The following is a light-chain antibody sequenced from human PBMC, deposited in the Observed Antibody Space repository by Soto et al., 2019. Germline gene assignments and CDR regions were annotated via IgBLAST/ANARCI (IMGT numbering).Light chain of an antibody. Sequence: QSPSTLSASVGDTVTVPCRASQSVSGWLAWYQQKPGQPPRLLIYGASSRDTGIPDRFSGSGSGTDFTFTISCLQSEDFAVYCCQQYTIWPRTFGQGTKVDI. J-gene: IGKJ1*01. CDR1: QSVSGW. CDR3: QQYTIWPRT. CDR2: GAS. V-gene: IGKV3D-15*01.